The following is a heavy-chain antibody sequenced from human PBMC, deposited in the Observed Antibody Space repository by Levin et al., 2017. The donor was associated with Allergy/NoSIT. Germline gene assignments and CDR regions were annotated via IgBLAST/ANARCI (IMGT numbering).Heavy chain of an antibody. CDR2: INTNSGNP. Sequence: GESLKISCKASGYIFVRYAMNWVRQAPGQGLEWMGWINTNSGNPTYAQGFTGRFVFSLDTSVSTAYLQISSLKAEDTAVYYCARDPATANFAFDIWGQGTMVTVSS. V-gene: IGHV7-4-1*02. J-gene: IGHJ3*02. CDR3: ARDPATANFAFDI. CDR1: GYIFVRYA. D-gene: IGHD2-15*01.